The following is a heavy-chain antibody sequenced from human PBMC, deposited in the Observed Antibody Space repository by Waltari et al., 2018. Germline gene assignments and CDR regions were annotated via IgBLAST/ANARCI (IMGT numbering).Heavy chain of an antibody. D-gene: IGHD3-10*01. CDR1: GFTFSSYA. CDR2: ISGSGGST. CDR3: ANAWGLWFGEFYTSDY. J-gene: IGHJ4*02. V-gene: IGHV3-23*04. Sequence: EVQLVESGGGLVQPGGSLRLSCAASGFTFSSYAMRWVRQAPGKGLEWVSAISGSGGSTYYADSVKGRFTISRDNSKNTLYLQMNSLRAEDTAVYYCANAWGLWFGEFYTSDYWGQGTLVTVSS.